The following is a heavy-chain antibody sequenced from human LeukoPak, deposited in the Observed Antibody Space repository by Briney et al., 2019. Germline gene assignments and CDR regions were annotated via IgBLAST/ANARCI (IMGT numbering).Heavy chain of an antibody. J-gene: IGHJ4*02. D-gene: IGHD4/OR15-4a*01. V-gene: IGHV1-2*02. CDR1: GYTFTDYY. CDR2: INPNNGGT. Sequence: ASVKVSCKASGYTFTDYYMHWVRQAPGQGLEWMGWINPNNGGTTYAQKFQGRVTMTRDTSISTAYMELGRLTSDDTAMYFCLRDLTYGGISSPDCWGQGSLVTVFS. CDR3: LRDLTYGGISSPDC.